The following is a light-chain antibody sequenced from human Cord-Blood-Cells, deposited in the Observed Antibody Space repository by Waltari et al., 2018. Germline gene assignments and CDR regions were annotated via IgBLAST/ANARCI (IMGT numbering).Light chain of an antibody. Sequence: NFMLTQPHSVSESPGKTVTISCTGSSGSMASNYWQWSQQRPGSAPTTVIYEDNQRPSGVPDRFSGSIDSSSNSASLTISGLKTEDEADYYCQSYDSSNWVFGGGTKLTVL. CDR1: SGSMASNY. V-gene: IGLV6-57*02. J-gene: IGLJ3*02. CDR2: EDN. CDR3: QSYDSSNWV.